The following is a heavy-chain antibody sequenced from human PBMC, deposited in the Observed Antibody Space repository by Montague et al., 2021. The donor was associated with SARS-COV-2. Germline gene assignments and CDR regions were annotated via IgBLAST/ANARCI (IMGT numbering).Heavy chain of an antibody. CDR1: GGSISSYY. J-gene: IGHJ6*02. CDR2: IYTSGST. V-gene: IGHV4-4*07. D-gene: IGHD3-10*01. Sequence: SETLSLTCTVSGGSISSYYWSWIRQPAGKGLEWIGCIYTSGSTNYNPSLKSRVTMSVDTSKNQFSLKLSSVTAADTAVYYCAREAWFGDTTSASEYYGMDVWGQGTTVTVSS. CDR3: AREAWFGDTTSASEYYGMDV.